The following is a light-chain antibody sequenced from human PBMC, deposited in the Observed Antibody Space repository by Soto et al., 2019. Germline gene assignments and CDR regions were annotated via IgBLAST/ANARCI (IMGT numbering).Light chain of an antibody. CDR2: GTS. CDR1: QSVCSH. Sequence: EIVLAQSPGTLSLSPGERATLSCRASQSVCSHLAWYQQKPGQAPRLLIYGTSSRATGIPDRFSGSGSGTDFSLTISRLEPEDFAVYYCQQYGYSPETFGQGTKVDIK. V-gene: IGKV3-20*01. CDR3: QQYGYSPET. J-gene: IGKJ1*01.